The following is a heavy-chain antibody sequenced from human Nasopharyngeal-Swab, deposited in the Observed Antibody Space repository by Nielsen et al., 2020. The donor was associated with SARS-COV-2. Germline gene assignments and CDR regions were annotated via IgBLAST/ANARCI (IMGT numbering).Heavy chain of an antibody. D-gene: IGHD2-15*01. J-gene: IGHJ4*02. V-gene: IGHV4-39*01. CDR1: GGSISSSRYY. Sequence: AETLSLTCTVSGGSISSSRYYWGWIRQPPGKGLEWIGSIHYSGSTYYNPSLKRRVTISVDTSKNQLSLKLSSVTAADTAVYYCARHLRDGVVVAAPYYFDYWGQGTLVTVSS. CDR2: IHYSGST. CDR3: ARHLRDGVVVAAPYYFDY.